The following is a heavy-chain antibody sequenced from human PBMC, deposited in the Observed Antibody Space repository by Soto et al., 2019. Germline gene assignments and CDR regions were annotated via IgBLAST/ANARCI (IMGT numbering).Heavy chain of an antibody. Sequence: QVQLVQSGAEVKKPGSSVKVSCKASGGTSSSNAISWVRQAPGQGLEWMGGITLIFGTANYAQKFQGRVTITADESTTTAYMELSSLRSEDTAVYFCACSVVPAAIGFGYYCYGMDVWGQGTTVTVSS. CDR3: ACSVVPAAIGFGYYCYGMDV. CDR1: GGTSSSNA. D-gene: IGHD2-2*02. J-gene: IGHJ6*02. CDR2: ITLIFGTA. V-gene: IGHV1-69*01.